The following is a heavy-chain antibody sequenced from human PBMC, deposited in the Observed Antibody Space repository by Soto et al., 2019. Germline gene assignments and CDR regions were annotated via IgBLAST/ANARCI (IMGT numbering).Heavy chain of an antibody. D-gene: IGHD1-1*01. Sequence: QVQLVQSGAEVKKPGSSVKVSCKASGGTFSSYTISWVRQAPGQGLEWMGRIIPILGIANYAQKFQGRVTITADKSTSTAYMELSSLRSEDTAVYYCARDRSGAQLERRDPIGYWFDTWGQGTLVTVSS. CDR1: GGTFSSYT. CDR3: ARDRSGAQLERRDPIGYWFDT. CDR2: IIPILGIA. V-gene: IGHV1-69*08. J-gene: IGHJ5*02.